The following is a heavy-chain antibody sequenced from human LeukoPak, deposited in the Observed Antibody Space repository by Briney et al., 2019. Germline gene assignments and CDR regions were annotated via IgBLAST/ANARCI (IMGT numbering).Heavy chain of an antibody. CDR3: AREVDIVVVPADQRWFDP. Sequence: ASVKVSCKASGYTFTSYYMHWVRQAPGQGLEWMGIINPSGGSTSYAQKFQGRVTMTRDTSTSTVYMELSSLRSEDTAVYYCAREVDIVVVPADQRWFDPWGQGTLVTVSS. CDR1: GYTFTSYY. D-gene: IGHD2-2*03. V-gene: IGHV1-46*01. CDR2: INPSGGST. J-gene: IGHJ5*02.